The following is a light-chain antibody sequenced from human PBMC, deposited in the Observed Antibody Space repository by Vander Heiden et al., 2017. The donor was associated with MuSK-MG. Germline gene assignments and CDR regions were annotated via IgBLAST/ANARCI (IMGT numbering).Light chain of an antibody. V-gene: IGLV3-21*02. CDR1: NIGSKS. CDR2: DDS. J-gene: IGLJ2*01. Sequence: SSVLTQPPSVSVAPGQTARITCGGNNIGSKSVHWYQQKPGQAPVLVVYDDSDRHSGIPERFSGSNSGNTATLTISRVEAGDDADYYCQVWDSSSDHPVFGGGTKLTVL. CDR3: QVWDSSSDHPV.